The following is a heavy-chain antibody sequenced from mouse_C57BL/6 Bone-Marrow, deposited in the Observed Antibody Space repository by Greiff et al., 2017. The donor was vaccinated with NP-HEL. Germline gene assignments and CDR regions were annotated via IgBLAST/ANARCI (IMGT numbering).Heavy chain of an antibody. V-gene: IGHV2-6*03. CDR3: ARDYYGSSYSFAY. J-gene: IGHJ3*01. Sequence: VKLVESGPGLVAPSQSLSITCTVSGFSLTSYGVHWVRQPPGKGLEWLVVIWSDGSTTYNSALKSRLSISKDNSKSQVCLKMNSLQTDDTAMYYCARDYYGSSYSFAYWGQGTLVTVSA. CDR2: IWSDGST. CDR1: GFSLTSYG. D-gene: IGHD1-1*01.